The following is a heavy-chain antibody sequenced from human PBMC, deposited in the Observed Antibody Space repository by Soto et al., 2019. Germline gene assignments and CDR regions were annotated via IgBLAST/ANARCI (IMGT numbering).Heavy chain of an antibody. CDR1: GFTFSSYD. J-gene: IGHJ4*02. D-gene: IGHD6-13*01. Sequence: EVQLVESGGSLVQPGGSLRLSCAASGFTFSSYDMHWVRQPPGKGLEWVSAIGPAGDTYYPGSVQGRFTISRDNAKNSLYLPGNTLRAEDTAIYYCATGGWGSSWYEGGSRIDYWGQGTLVTVSS. CDR2: IGPAGDT. CDR3: ATGGWGSSWYEGGSRIDY. V-gene: IGHV3-13*01.